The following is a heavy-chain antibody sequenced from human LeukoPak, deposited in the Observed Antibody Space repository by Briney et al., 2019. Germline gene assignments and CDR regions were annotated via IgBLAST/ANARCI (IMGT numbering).Heavy chain of an antibody. V-gene: IGHV1-3*01. D-gene: IGHD3-10*01. CDR3: ARALVPGSGSYYDWFDP. CDR1: GYTFSNYG. J-gene: IGHJ5*02. Sequence: EASVKVCCKASGYTFSNYGIHWVRQAPGQRLECLGWISVGNGNTKYSQNFQGRVTITRDTSATTAYMELSNLRPEDTAVYYCARALVPGSGSYYDWFDPWGQGTLVTVSS. CDR2: ISVGNGNT.